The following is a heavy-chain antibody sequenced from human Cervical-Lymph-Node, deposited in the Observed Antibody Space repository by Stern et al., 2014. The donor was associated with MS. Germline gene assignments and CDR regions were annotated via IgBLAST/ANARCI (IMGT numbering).Heavy chain of an antibody. CDR2: IIPIFCTA. CDR3: AREGYYDSSGYWFDP. D-gene: IGHD3-22*01. CDR1: GGTFSSYA. Sequence: QVQLVQSGAEVKKPGSSVKVSCKASGGTFSSYAISWGRQAPGQGLEWMGGIIPIFCTANYAQKCQDRVTITADESTSTAYMELSSLRSEDTAVYYCAREGYYDSSGYWFDPWGQGTLVTVSS. J-gene: IGHJ5*02. V-gene: IGHV1-69*01.